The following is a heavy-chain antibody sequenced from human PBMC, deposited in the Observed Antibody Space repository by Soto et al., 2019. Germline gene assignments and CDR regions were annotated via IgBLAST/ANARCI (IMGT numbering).Heavy chain of an antibody. D-gene: IGHD2-21*02. J-gene: IGHJ4*02. Sequence: PSETLSLTCTVSGGSISSANYFWTWIRQHPERGLELIGYISYSGGTYYNPSLKSRIIISVDTSKNQFSLKLSSVTAADTAVYYCARGVTYCGADCYLYYFDYWGQGALVTVYS. CDR2: ISYSGGT. V-gene: IGHV4-31*03. CDR3: ARGVTYCGADCYLYYFDY. CDR1: GGSISSANYF.